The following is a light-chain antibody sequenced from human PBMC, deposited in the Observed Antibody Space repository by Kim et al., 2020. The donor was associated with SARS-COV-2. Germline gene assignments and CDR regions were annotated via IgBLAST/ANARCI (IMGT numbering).Light chain of an antibody. CDR1: SLRTYS. V-gene: IGLV3-19*01. CDR3: KSRDSSGNRLV. CDR2: AKN. Sequence: LGQTVRITCQGDSLRTYSARWYQQKPGQAPVLVISAKNNRPSGIPDRFSGSTSGNTVSLTITGAQAEDEADYYCKSRDSSGNRLVFGGGTKLTVL. J-gene: IGLJ3*02.